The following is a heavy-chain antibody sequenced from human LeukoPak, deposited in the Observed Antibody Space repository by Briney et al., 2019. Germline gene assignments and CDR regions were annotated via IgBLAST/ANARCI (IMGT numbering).Heavy chain of an antibody. Sequence: GGSLRLSCAASGFTFNNYGIHWVRQAPGKGLAWVAIIWFDGSYKYYADSVKGRFTISRDNSKNTLYLQMNSLRAEDTAVYYCARGEYYDSSGYSQYFQHWGQGTLVTVSS. CDR1: GFTFNNYG. CDR3: ARGEYYDSSGYSQYFQH. D-gene: IGHD3-22*01. V-gene: IGHV3-33*01. CDR2: IWFDGSYK. J-gene: IGHJ1*01.